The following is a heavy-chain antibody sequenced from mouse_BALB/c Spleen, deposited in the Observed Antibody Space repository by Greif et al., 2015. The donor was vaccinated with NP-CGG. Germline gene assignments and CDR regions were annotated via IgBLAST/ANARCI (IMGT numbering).Heavy chain of an antibody. CDR3: ARETGPHSLMGY. J-gene: IGHJ2*01. CDR2: INSNGGST. V-gene: IGHV5-6-3*01. CDR1: GFTFSSYG. Sequence: EVMLVESGGGLVQPGGSLKLSCAASGFTFSSYGMSWVRQTPDKRLELVAAINSNGGSTYYPDSVKGRFTISRDNAKNTLYLQMSSLKSEDTAMYYCARETGPHSLMGYWGQGTTLTVSS. D-gene: IGHD1-2*01.